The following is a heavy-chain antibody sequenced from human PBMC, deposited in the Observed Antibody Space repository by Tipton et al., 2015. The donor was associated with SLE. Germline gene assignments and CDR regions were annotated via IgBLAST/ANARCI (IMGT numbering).Heavy chain of an antibody. CDR1: GFTLSNAW. J-gene: IGHJ5*02. D-gene: IGHD1-1*01. V-gene: IGHV4-4*02. Sequence: SLRLSCAASGFTLSNAWMSWVRQPPGKGLEWIGEIYHSGSTNYNPSLKSRVTISVDTSKNQFSLNLSSVTAADTAVYYCASGSTGTWFAPWGQGTLVTVSS. CDR2: IYHSGST. CDR3: ASGSTGTWFAP.